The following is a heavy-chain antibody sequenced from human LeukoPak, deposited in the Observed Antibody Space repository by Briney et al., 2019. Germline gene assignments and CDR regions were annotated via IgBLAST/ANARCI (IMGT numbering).Heavy chain of an antibody. CDR3: AKDIGLAAGKSEFDY. V-gene: IGHV3-9*01. CDR1: GFTFDDYA. CDR2: ISWNSGSK. Sequence: GGSLRLSCAASGFTFDDYAMHWVRQAPGKGLEWVSGISWNSGSKGYADSVKGRFSISRDNAKNSLYLQMNSLRAEDTALYYCAKDIGLAAGKSEFDYWGQGTLVTVSS. J-gene: IGHJ4*02. D-gene: IGHD6-19*01.